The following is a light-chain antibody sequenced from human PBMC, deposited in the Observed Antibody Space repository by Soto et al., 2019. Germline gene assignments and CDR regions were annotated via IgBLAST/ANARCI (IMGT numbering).Light chain of an antibody. CDR3: QQSYSTPVP. CDR2: AAS. V-gene: IGKV1-39*01. CDR1: QSISSY. Sequence: DIQLTQSPYSLSASVGDRVTITCRVSQSISSYLNWYQQKPGKAPKLLIYAASSLISGVPSRFSGSGSGTDFTLTISSLQPEYFSTYYCQQSYSTPVPLGQGTRLEI. J-gene: IGKJ5*01.